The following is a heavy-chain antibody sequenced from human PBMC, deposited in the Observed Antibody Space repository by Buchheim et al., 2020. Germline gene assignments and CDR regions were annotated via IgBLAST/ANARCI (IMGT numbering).Heavy chain of an antibody. CDR3: AKLGVRGQPSSYYFDY. D-gene: IGHD3-10*02. Sequence: EVQLLESGGGLVQPGGSLRLSCAASGFTFSSYAMSWVRRAPGKGLEWVSAISGSGGSTYYADSVKGRFTISRDNSKNARHLQMNSLRAEDTAVYYCAKLGVRGQPSSYYFDYWGQGTL. V-gene: IGHV3-23*01. J-gene: IGHJ4*02. CDR2: ISGSGGST. CDR1: GFTFSSYA.